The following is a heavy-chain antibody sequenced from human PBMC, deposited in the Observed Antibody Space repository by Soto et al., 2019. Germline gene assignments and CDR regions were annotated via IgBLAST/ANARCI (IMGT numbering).Heavy chain of an antibody. V-gene: IGHV4-30-2*01. CDR3: ARVSYYDSISFAP. CDR2: IYHIETT. Sequence: KPWETLSLTCTLTGGSVNSGGFSWSWIRQAPGKGLEWIGYIYHIETTFYNPSLKSRVTISIDRSRNQFSLNLTSVTAADTAVFFCARVSYYDSISFAPWGQGILVTVSS. D-gene: IGHD3-22*01. J-gene: IGHJ5*02. CDR1: GGSVNSGGFS.